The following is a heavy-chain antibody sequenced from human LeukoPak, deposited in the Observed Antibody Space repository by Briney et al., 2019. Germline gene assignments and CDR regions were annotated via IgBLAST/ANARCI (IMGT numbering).Heavy chain of an antibody. D-gene: IGHD1-1*01. J-gene: IGHJ4*02. V-gene: IGHV3-33*01. CDR1: GFTFSSYG. Sequence: LAGGSLRLSCAASGFTFSSYGMHWVRQAPGKGLEWVAVIWYDGSNKYYADSVNGRFTISRDNSKNTLFLQMNSLRAEDTAVYYCARCAERIHDPENYFDYWGQGTLVTVSS. CDR3: ARCAERIHDPENYFDY. CDR2: IWYDGSNK.